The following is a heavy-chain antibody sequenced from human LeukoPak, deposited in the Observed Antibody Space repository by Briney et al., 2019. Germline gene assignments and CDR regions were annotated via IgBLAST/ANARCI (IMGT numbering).Heavy chain of an antibody. CDR1: GYTFSSYG. CDR2: ISAYNGNT. D-gene: IGHD6-19*01. Sequence: ASVKVSGKASGYTFSSYGITWVRQAPGQGLQWMGWISAYNGNTYFVQKLQDRVTMTTEPSTSTAYMELRSLKSDDTAVYYCARASGIAVAGISDADYWGQGTLVTVSS. V-gene: IGHV1-18*04. CDR3: ARASGIAVAGISDADY. J-gene: IGHJ4*02.